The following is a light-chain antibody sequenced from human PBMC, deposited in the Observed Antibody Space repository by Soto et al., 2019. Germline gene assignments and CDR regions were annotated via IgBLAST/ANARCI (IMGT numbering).Light chain of an antibody. J-gene: IGLJ1*01. Sequence: QSALTQPASVSGSPGQSITISCTGTSSDVGSYNLVSWYQQHPGKAPKLMIYEGSKRPSGVSNRFSGSKSGNTASLTISGLQAEDEADYYCCSYAGSSTFYVFGNGTKLTVL. CDR3: CSYAGSSTFYV. CDR2: EGS. CDR1: SSDVGSYNL. V-gene: IGLV2-23*01.